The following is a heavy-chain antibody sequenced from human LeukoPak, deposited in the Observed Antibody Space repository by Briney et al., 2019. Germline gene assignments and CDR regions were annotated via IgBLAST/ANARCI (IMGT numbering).Heavy chain of an antibody. D-gene: IGHD3-16*01. CDR1: GGSISSYY. J-gene: IGHJ4*02. CDR3: ARGGPYIDY. V-gene: IGHV4-59*01. Sequence: PSETLSLTCTVSGGSISSYYWSWIQQPPGKGLEWIGYIYYSGSTNYNPSLKSRVTISVDTSKNQFSLKLSSVTAADTAVYYCARGGPYIDYWGQGTLVTVSS. CDR2: IYYSGST.